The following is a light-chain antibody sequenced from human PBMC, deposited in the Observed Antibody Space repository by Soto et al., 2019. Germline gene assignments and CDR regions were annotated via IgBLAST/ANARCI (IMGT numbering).Light chain of an antibody. CDR3: SSYAGSHIV. V-gene: IGLV2-8*01. CDR2: DVT. Sequence: QSALTQPPSASGSPGQSVTISCTGTSSDVGGYNYVSWYQQHPGKAPKLLIYDVTARPSGVPDRFSGSKSGNTASLTVSGLQAYDEAASSCSSYAGSHIVFAPVTKVTVL. CDR1: SSDVGGYNY. J-gene: IGLJ1*01.